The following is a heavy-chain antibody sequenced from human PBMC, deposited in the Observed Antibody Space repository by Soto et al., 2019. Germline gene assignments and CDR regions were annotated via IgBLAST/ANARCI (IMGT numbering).Heavy chain of an antibody. J-gene: IGHJ3*02. V-gene: IGHV4-59*01. CDR2: IYYSGST. CDR3: ARTYYDLWSGYKIDAFDI. D-gene: IGHD3-3*01. Sequence: SETLSLTCTVSGGSISSYYWSWIRQPPGKGLEWIGYIYYSGSTNYNPSLKSRVTISVDTSKNQFSLKLSSVTAADTAVYYCARTYYDLWSGYKIDAFDIWGQGTMVTVSS. CDR1: GGSISSYY.